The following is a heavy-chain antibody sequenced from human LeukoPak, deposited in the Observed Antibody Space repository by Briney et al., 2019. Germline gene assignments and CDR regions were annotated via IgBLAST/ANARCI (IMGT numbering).Heavy chain of an antibody. J-gene: IGHJ4*02. V-gene: IGHV3-23*01. Sequence: GRSLRLSCAPSGFTFSSSGMSWVRQAPGNWLGWVSSISGSGGSTYYADSVKGRFTISRDNSKNTLYLQMNSLRAEDTAVYYCARDMVLYYWGQGTLVTVSS. D-gene: IGHD2/OR15-2a*01. CDR3: ARDMVLYY. CDR2: ISGSGGST. CDR1: GFTFSSSG.